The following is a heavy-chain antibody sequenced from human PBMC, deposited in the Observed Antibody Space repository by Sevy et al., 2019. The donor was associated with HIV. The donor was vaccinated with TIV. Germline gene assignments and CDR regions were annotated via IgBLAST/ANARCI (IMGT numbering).Heavy chain of an antibody. D-gene: IGHD3-22*01. V-gene: IGHV3-30*04. J-gene: IGHJ4*02. CDR1: GFTFSSYA. Sequence: GGSLRLSCAASGFTFSSYAMHWVRQAPGKGLEWVAVISYDGSNKYYADSVKGRFTISRDNSKNMLYLQMNSLRAEDTAVYNYARGTYYYDSSGYALGYWGQGTLVTVSS. CDR2: ISYDGSNK. CDR3: ARGTYYYDSSGYALGY.